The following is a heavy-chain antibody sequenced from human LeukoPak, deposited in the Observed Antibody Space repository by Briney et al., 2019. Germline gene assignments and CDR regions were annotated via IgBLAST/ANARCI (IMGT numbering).Heavy chain of an antibody. CDR3: AKDFASAYYYDSSGRYFDY. Sequence: GGSLRLSCAASGFTLSRYWMSWVRQAPGKGLEWVAVISYDGSNKYYADSVKGRFTISRDNSKNTLYLQMNSLRAEDTAVYYCAKDFASAYYYDSSGRYFDYWGQGTLVTVSS. D-gene: IGHD3-22*01. CDR1: GFTLSRYW. V-gene: IGHV3-30*18. CDR2: ISYDGSNK. J-gene: IGHJ4*02.